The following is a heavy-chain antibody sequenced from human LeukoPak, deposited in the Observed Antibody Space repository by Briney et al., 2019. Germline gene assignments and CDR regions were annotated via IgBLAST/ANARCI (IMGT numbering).Heavy chain of an antibody. V-gene: IGHV7-4-1*02. CDR3: ARESNDILTGYYTTRVINWFDP. CDR1: GYTFTSYA. CDR2: INTNTGNP. J-gene: IGHJ5*02. Sequence: RASVKVSCKASGYTFTSYAMNWVRQAPGQGLEWMGWINTNTGNPTYAQGFTGRFVFSLDTSVSTAYLQISSLKAEDTAVYYCARESNDILTGYYTTRVINWFDPWGQGTLVTVSS. D-gene: IGHD3-9*01.